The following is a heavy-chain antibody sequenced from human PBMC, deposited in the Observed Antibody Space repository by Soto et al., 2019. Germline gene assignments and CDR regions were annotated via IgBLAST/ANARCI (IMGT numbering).Heavy chain of an antibody. J-gene: IGHJ6*02. CDR2: IRSKHDSYAT. V-gene: IGHV3-73*02. Sequence: EVQLLESGGGLVQPGGSLKLSCAASGFTFSGSTMHWVRQASGKGLEWVGRIRSKHDSYATAYTASVKGRFTISRDNSKKTAYLQMDSLKTEDTAVYYCASGIVLRDFPDYYYGMDAWGQGTTVTVSS. CDR1: GFTFSGST. D-gene: IGHD3-9*01. CDR3: ASGIVLRDFPDYYYGMDA.